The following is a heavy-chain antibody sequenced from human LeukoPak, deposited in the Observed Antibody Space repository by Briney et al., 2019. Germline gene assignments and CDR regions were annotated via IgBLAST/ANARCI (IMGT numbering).Heavy chain of an antibody. CDR1: GGSISSSSYY. CDR2: TYYSGST. D-gene: IGHD3-3*01. CDR3: AREFSDFWSGYTYYYYMDV. V-gene: IGHV4-39*01. Sequence: SQTLSLTCTVSGGSISSSSYYWGWIRQPPGKGLGWIGSTYYSGSTYYNPSLKSRVTISVDTSKNQFSLTLSSVTAADTAVYYCAREFSDFWSGYTYYYYMDVWGKGTTVTVSS. J-gene: IGHJ6*03.